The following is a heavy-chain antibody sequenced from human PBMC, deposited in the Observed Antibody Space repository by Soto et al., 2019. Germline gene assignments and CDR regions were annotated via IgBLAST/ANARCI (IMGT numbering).Heavy chain of an antibody. CDR3: AKEGGGGDGLDC. J-gene: IGHJ4*02. CDR2: ISGSGGST. Sequence: EVQLLESGGGLVQPGGSLRLSCAASGFTFSSYAMSWVRQAPGKGLEWVSAISGSGGSTYYADSVKGRFTISRDNSKNALDLQMNSLRAEDTAVYYCAKEGGGGDGLDCWGQGTLVTVSS. V-gene: IGHV3-23*01. CDR1: GFTFSSYA. D-gene: IGHD2-21*01.